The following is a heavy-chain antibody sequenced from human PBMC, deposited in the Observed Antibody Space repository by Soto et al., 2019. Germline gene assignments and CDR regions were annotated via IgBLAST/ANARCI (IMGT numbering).Heavy chain of an antibody. CDR1: GYSFTSYW. Sequence: PGESLKISCKGSGYSFTSYWISWVRQMPGKGLEWMGRIDPSDSYTNYSPSFQGHVTISADKSISTAYLQWSSLKASDTAMYYCARQHRDCSSTSCYIRYYYYGMDVWGQGTTVTVSS. V-gene: IGHV5-10-1*01. CDR2: IDPSDSYT. CDR3: ARQHRDCSSTSCYIRYYYYGMDV. D-gene: IGHD2-2*02. J-gene: IGHJ6*02.